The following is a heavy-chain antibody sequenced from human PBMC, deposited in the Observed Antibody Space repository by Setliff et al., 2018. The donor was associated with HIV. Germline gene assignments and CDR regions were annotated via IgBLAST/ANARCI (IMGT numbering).Heavy chain of an antibody. D-gene: IGHD7-27*01. J-gene: IGHJ5*02. CDR1: GVSISAYF. CDR2: IYSGWST. Sequence: SETLSLTCTVAGVSISAYFWTWIRQPAGKGLEWIGRIYSGWSTNYNPSLNRRVTMSVDTSKNQFSLKLNSVTAADTAVYYCARELPDLTGRSLDPWGQGTLVTVSS. CDR3: ARELPDLTGRSLDP. V-gene: IGHV4-4*07.